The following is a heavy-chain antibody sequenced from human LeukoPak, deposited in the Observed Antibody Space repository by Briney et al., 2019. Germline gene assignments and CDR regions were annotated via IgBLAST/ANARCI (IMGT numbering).Heavy chain of an antibody. CDR3: ARTGEPHAWESYRTKPKTFDY. J-gene: IGHJ4*02. CDR1: GFTFSSYE. D-gene: IGHD3-16*02. CDR2: ISSSGSTI. V-gene: IGHV3-48*03. Sequence: PGGSLRLSCAASGFTFSSYEMNWVRQAPGKGLEWVSYISSSGSTIYYADSVKGRFTISRDNAKNSLYLQMNSLRAEDTAVYYCARTGEPHAWESYRTKPKTFDYRGQGTLVTVSS.